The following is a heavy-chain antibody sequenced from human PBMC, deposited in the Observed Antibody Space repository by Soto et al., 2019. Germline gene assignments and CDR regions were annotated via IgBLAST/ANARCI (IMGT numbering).Heavy chain of an antibody. D-gene: IGHD3-22*01. V-gene: IGHV3-48*02. CDR2: ISSSSSTI. J-gene: IGHJ6*02. CDR3: ARDRGTMIVVVQRPSSIPYGMDV. CDR1: GFTFSSYS. Sequence: LRLSCAASGFTFSSYSMNWVRQAPGKGLEWVSYISSSSSTIYYADSVKGRFTISRDNAKNSLYLQMNSLRDEDTAVYYCARDRGTMIVVVQRPSSIPYGMDVWGQGTTVTVSS.